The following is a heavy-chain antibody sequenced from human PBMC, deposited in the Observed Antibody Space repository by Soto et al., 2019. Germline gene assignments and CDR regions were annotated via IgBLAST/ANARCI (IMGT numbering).Heavy chain of an antibody. D-gene: IGHD5-18*01. Sequence: ASVKVSCKASGGTFSSYAISWVRQAPGQGLEWMGGIIPIFGTANYAQKFQGRVTITADESTSTAYMELSSLRSEDTAVYYCARGGRYSYGYDYYYYGMDVWGQGTKVTVSS. V-gene: IGHV1-69*13. CDR3: ARGGRYSYGYDYYYYGMDV. CDR1: GGTFSSYA. J-gene: IGHJ6*02. CDR2: IIPIFGTA.